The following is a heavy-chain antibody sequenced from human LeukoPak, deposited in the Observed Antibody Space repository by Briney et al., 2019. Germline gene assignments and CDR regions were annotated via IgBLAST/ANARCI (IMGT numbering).Heavy chain of an antibody. J-gene: IGHJ3*02. V-gene: IGHV4-59*08. Sequence: SETLSLTCTVSGGSISSYYWSWIRQPPGKGLEWIGYIYHSGSTNYNPSLKSRVTISVDTSKNKFSLNLSSVTAADTAIYYCARREVYSSSYYTAFDIWGQGTMVTVSS. D-gene: IGHD6-13*01. CDR1: GGSISSYY. CDR2: IYHSGST. CDR3: ARREVYSSSYYTAFDI.